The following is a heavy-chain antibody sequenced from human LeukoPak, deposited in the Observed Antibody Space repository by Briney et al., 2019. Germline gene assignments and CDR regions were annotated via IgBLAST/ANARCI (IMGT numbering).Heavy chain of an antibody. D-gene: IGHD3-9*01. CDR2: IWYDGSNK. J-gene: IGHJ4*02. CDR3: ARDGGDILTGYEYYFDY. Sequence: PGRSLRLSCAASGFTFSSYGKHWVRQAPGKGLEWVAVIWYDGSNKYYADSVKGRFTISRDNSKNTLYLQMNSLRAEDTAVYYCARDGGDILTGYEYYFDYWGQGTLVTVSS. CDR1: GFTFSSYG. V-gene: IGHV3-33*01.